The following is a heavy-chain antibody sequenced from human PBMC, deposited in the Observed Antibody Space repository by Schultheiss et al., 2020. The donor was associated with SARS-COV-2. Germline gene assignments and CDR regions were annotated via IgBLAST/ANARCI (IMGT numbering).Heavy chain of an antibody. CDR3: ARHPDDQLTYLSDYYFDY. CDR1: GGSISSSNW. J-gene: IGHJ4*02. CDR2: IYYSGST. Sequence: SETLSLTCAVSGGSISSSNWWSWVRQPPGKGLEWIGSIYYSGSTYYNPSLKSRVTISVDTSKNQFSLKLSSVTAADTAVYYCARHPDDQLTYLSDYYFDYWGQGTLVTVSS. V-gene: IGHV4-39*01. D-gene: IGHD1-1*01.